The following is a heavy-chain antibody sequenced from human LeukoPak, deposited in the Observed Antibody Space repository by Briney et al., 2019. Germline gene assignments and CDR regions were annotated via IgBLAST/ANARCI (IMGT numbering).Heavy chain of an antibody. CDR3: ARDPDWNYSGWFDP. CDR1: GGSISSYY. D-gene: IGHD1-7*01. CDR2: IYTSGST. J-gene: IGHJ5*02. V-gene: IGHV4-4*07. Sequence: SETLSLTCTVSGGSISSYYWSWIRQPAGKGLEWIGRIYTSGSTNYNPSLKSRVIMSVDTSKNQFSLKLSSVTAADTAVYYCARDPDWNYSGWFDPWGQGTLVTVSS.